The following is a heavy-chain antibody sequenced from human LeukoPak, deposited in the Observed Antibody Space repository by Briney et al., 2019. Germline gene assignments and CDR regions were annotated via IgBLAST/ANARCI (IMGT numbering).Heavy chain of an antibody. CDR3: ARVEVVAAAVTY. D-gene: IGHD2-15*01. CDR1: GFTFSDYY. V-gene: IGHV3-11*01. J-gene: IGHJ4*02. Sequence: GGSLRFSCAASGFTFSDYYMSWIRQAPGKGLEWVSYISSSGSTIYYADSVKGRFTISRDNAKNSLYLQMNSLRAEDTAVYYCARVEVVAAAVTYWGQGTLVTVSS. CDR2: ISSSGSTI.